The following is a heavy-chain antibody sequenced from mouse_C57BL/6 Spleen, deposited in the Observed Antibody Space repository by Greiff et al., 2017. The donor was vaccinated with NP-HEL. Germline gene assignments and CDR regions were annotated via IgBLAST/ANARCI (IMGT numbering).Heavy chain of an antibody. Sequence: VQLQESGAELVMPGASVKLSCKASGYTFTSYWMHWVKQRPGQGLEWIGEIDPSDSYTNYNQKFKGKSTLTVDKSSSTAYMQLSSLTSEDSAVYYCARWGSGSEDYYYAMDYWGQGTSVTVSS. CDR1: GYTFTSYW. CDR3: ARWGSGSEDYYYAMDY. V-gene: IGHV1-69*01. J-gene: IGHJ4*01. CDR2: IDPSDSYT. D-gene: IGHD1-1*01.